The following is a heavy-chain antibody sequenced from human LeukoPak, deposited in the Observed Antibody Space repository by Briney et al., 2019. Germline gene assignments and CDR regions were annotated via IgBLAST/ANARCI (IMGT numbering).Heavy chain of an antibody. Sequence: GGSLRLSCAASGFTFSNYWMSWVRQAPGKGLEWVANIKQDGSEKYYVDSVEGRFTISRDNAKDSVYLQMNSLRADDTAVYYCARDEAHSSKDYWGQGTLVTVSS. CDR2: IKQDGSEK. CDR3: ARDEAHSSKDY. V-gene: IGHV3-7*01. D-gene: IGHD6-19*01. CDR1: GFTFSNYW. J-gene: IGHJ4*02.